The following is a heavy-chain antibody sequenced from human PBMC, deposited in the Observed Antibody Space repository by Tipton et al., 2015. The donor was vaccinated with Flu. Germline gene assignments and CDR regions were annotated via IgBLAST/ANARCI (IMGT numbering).Heavy chain of an antibody. D-gene: IGHD1-26*01. CDR1: GFTFSSYS. J-gene: IGHJ4*02. V-gene: IGHV3-21*01. Sequence: SLRFSCAASGFTFSSYSMNWVRQAPGKGLEWVSSISSSSSYIYYADSVKGRFTISRDNAKNSLYLQMNSLRAEDTAVYYCARDQRGSYYLPVYWGQGTLVTVSS. CDR3: ARDQRGSYYLPVY. CDR2: ISSSSSYI.